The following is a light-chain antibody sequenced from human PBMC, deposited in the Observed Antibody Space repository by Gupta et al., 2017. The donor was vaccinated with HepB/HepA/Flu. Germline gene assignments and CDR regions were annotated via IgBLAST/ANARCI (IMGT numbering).Light chain of an antibody. Sequence: SVLTQPPSASGPPGQRVTIPCSGSSSNIGSNHVNWYQKFPETAPKIIIFSNNQRPSWVPDRFSGSKSGTSASLAISGLQSDDESDYYCAAWDNNLNGPVFGGGTKLTVL. V-gene: IGLV1-44*01. CDR1: SSNIGSNH. CDR2: SNN. J-gene: IGLJ3*02. CDR3: AAWDNNLNGPV.